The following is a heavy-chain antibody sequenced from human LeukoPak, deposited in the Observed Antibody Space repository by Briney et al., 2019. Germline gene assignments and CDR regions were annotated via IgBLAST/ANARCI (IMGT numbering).Heavy chain of an antibody. CDR3: AKGWSYFLDN. Sequence: GGSLRLSCAASGFTFNKYAMSWVRQAPGKGLEWVSTISESGGSTNYADSVKGRFTISRDNSKNTLYLQMNSLRAEDTALYYCAKGWSYFLDNWGQGTLVTVSS. V-gene: IGHV3-23*01. CDR2: ISESGGST. J-gene: IGHJ4*02. CDR1: GFTFNKYA. D-gene: IGHD6-13*01.